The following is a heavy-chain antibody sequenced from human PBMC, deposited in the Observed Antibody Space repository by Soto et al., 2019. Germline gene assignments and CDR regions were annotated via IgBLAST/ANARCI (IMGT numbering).Heavy chain of an antibody. Sequence: PSETLSLTCTVSGGSISSGDYYWSWIRQPPGKGLEWIGYIYYSGSTYYNPSLKSRVTISVDTSKNQFSLKLSSVTAADTAVYYCASYYDSSGYYAYYFDYWGQGTLVTSPQ. J-gene: IGHJ4*02. CDR2: IYYSGST. CDR3: ASYYDSSGYYAYYFDY. CDR1: GGSISSGDYY. D-gene: IGHD3-22*01. V-gene: IGHV4-30-4*01.